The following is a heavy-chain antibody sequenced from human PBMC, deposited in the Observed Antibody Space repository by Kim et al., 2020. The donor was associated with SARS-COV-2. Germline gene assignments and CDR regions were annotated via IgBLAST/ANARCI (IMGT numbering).Heavy chain of an antibody. J-gene: IGHJ4*02. D-gene: IGHD3-22*01. CDR2: IRSKRYGETT. CDR3: TSGPYYYDSAAYYHDY. V-gene: IGHV3-49*03. CDR1: GLNFGDYA. Sequence: GGSLRLSCTTSGLNFGDYAMSWFRQAPGKGMEWVAFIRSKRYGETTEYAASVKGRFTISRDDSKRIAYLQMNGLKTEDTAVYYCTSGPYYYDSAAYYHDYWRQGTLVTVSS.